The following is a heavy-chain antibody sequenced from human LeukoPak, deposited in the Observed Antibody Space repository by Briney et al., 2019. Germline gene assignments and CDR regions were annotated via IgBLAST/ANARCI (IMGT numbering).Heavy chain of an antibody. CDR1: GFTFSNYG. CDR3: AKLRGYDSSGYVDY. CDR2: ISYDGSNK. D-gene: IGHD3-22*01. V-gene: IGHV3-30*18. J-gene: IGHJ4*02. Sequence: GGSLRLSCAASGFTFSNYGMHWVRQAPGKGLEWVTFISYDGSNKYYADSVKGRFTISRDNSKNTLYLQMNSLRAEDTAVYYCAKLRGYDSSGYVDYWGQGTLVTVSS.